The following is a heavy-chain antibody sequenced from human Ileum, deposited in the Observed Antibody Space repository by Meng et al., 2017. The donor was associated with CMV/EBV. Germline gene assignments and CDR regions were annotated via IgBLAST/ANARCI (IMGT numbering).Heavy chain of an antibody. D-gene: IGHD2-15*01. CDR1: GFTSSSYG. Sequence: GESLKISCAASGFTSSSYGMHWVRQAPGKGLEWVAVIWYDGSNKYYADSVKGRFTISRDNSKNTLYLQMNSLRAEDTAVYYCAKEVDYYYYYGMDVWGQGTTVTVSS. CDR3: AKEVDYYYYYGMDV. V-gene: IGHV3-33*06. J-gene: IGHJ6*02. CDR2: IWYDGSNK.